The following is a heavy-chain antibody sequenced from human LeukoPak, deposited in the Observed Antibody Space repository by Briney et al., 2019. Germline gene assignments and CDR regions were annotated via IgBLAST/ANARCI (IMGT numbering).Heavy chain of an antibody. CDR3: ARAPAGPPYYYMDV. CDR2: IYHSGST. J-gene: IGHJ6*03. V-gene: IGHV4-38-2*02. Sequence: SETLSLTCTVSGYSISSGYYWGWIRQPPGKGLEWIGSIYHSGSTNYNPSLKSRVTISVDTSRNQFSLRLTSVTAADTAVYYCARAPAGPPYYYMDVWGKGTTVTVSS. CDR1: GYSISSGYY.